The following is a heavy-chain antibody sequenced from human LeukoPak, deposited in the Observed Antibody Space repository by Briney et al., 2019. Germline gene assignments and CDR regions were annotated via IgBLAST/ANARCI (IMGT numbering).Heavy chain of an antibody. D-gene: IGHD2-21*01. CDR2: IYTSGST. CDR1: GGSISSGSYY. V-gene: IGHV4-61*02. Sequence: PSETLSLTCTVSGGSISSGSYYWSWIRQPAGKGLEWIGRIYTSGSTNYNPSLKSRVTISVDTSKNQFSLKLSSVTAADTAVYYCARDWRSLGISGWENWFDPWGQGTLVTVSS. CDR3: ARDWRSLGISGWENWFDP. J-gene: IGHJ5*02.